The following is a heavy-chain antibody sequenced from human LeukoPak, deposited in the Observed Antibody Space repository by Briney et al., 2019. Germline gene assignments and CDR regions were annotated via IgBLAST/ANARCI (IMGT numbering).Heavy chain of an antibody. Sequence: ASVKVSCKASGYTFTSYAMHWVRQAPGQRLEWMGWINAGNGNTKYSQKFQGRVTITRDTSASTAYMELSSLRSEDTAVYYCARGQYSSGWDQREFDYWGQGTLVTVSS. J-gene: IGHJ4*02. CDR3: ARGQYSSGWDQREFDY. D-gene: IGHD6-25*01. CDR2: INAGNGNT. CDR1: GYTFTSYA. V-gene: IGHV1-3*01.